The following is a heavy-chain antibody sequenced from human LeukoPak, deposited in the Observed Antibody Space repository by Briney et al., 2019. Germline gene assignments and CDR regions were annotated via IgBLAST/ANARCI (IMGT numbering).Heavy chain of an antibody. V-gene: IGHV4-34*01. Sequence: SETLSLTCAVYGGSFSGYYWSWIRQPPGKGLEWIGYIYHSGSTYYNPSLKSRVTISVDRSKNQFSLKLSSVTAADTAVYYCARGESSGYPHLDYWGQGTLVTVSS. CDR3: ARGESSGYPHLDY. CDR2: IYHSGST. CDR1: GGSFSGYY. D-gene: IGHD3-22*01. J-gene: IGHJ4*02.